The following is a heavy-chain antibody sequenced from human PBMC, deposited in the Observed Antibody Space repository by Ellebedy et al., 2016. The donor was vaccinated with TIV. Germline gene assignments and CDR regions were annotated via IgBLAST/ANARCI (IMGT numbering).Heavy chain of an antibody. D-gene: IGHD2-2*01. CDR1: GYTFTDYY. CDR3: ARVICNRYCSTTSPEDYSDY. J-gene: IGHJ4*02. Sequence: ASVKVSCXASGYTFTDYYIHWVRQAPGQGLEWMGWINPKTGDTYYPQNFQGRVTMTRDTSISTAYMELSSLRSEDTAVYYCARVICNRYCSTTSPEDYSDYWGQGTLVTVSS. V-gene: IGHV1-2*02. CDR2: INPKTGDT.